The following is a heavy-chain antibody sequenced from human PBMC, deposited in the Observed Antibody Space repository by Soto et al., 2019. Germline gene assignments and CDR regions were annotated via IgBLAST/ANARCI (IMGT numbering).Heavy chain of an antibody. J-gene: IGHJ3*02. V-gene: IGHV3-15*07. CDR3: TTDLLRFLEWLFRDDAFDI. Sequence: PGGSLRLSCAASGFTFSNAWMNWVRQAPGKGLEWVGRIKSKTDGGTTDYAAPVKGRFTISRDDSKNTLYLQMNSLKTEDTAVYYCTTDLLRFLEWLFRDDAFDIWGQGTMVTVSS. CDR2: IKSKTDGGTT. D-gene: IGHD3-3*01. CDR1: GFTFSNAW.